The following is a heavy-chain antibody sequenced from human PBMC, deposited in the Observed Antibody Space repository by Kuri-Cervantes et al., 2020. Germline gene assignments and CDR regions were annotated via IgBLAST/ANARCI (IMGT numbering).Heavy chain of an antibody. CDR3: VKDLTAMATGGYYGMDV. V-gene: IGHV3-30*18. J-gene: IGHJ6*02. CDR2: VSHVGSNI. D-gene: IGHD5-18*01. CDR1: GFTFSSYS. Sequence: GESLKISCAASGFTFSSYSMNWVRQAPGKGPDWVAVVSHVGSNIYYGDSVKGRFTISRDNSKHTVHLQMNSLRVEDTAVYYCVKDLTAMATGGYYGMDVWGQGTTVTVSS.